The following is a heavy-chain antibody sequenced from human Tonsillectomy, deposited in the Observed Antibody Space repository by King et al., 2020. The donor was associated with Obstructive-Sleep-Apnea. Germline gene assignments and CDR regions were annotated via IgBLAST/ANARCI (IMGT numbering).Heavy chain of an antibody. CDR3: AKVPGSGFDS. CDR1: GLTFSSYG. V-gene: IGHV3-30*18. J-gene: IGHJ4*02. D-gene: IGHD6-25*01. Sequence: VQLVESGGGVVQPGGSLRLSCVDSGLTFSSYGMHWVRQAPGKGLGWVAFISYDGSFKNYADSVKGRFTISRDNSKKTLSLQMNSLGDEDTALYYCAKVPGSGFDSWGQGTLVTVSS. CDR2: ISYDGSFK.